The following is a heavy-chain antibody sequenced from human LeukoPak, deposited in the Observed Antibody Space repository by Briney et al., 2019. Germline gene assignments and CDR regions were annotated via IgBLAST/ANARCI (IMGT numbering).Heavy chain of an antibody. J-gene: IGHJ3*02. V-gene: IGHV4-59*01. CDR3: ARVTCTSTSCYRKDAFDI. CDR2: VYYSGTT. D-gene: IGHD2-2*01. Sequence: PSETLSLTCTVSGGSISRYYWNWIRQPPGKGLEGIGYVYYSGTTNYHPSLKGRVTISVDTSKNQFSLKLSSVTAADTAVYYCARVTCTSTSCYRKDAFDIWGQGTMVTVSS. CDR1: GGSISRYY.